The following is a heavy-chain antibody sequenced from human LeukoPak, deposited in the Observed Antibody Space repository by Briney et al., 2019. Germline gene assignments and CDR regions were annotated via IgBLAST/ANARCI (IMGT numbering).Heavy chain of an antibody. CDR3: ARDFSYYYDSSASFDL. Sequence: PSETLSLTCAVYGGSFSGYYWSWIRQPPGKGLEWIGEINHSGSTNYNPSLKSRVTMSVDTSKNQFSLKLSSVTAADTAVYYCARDFSYYYDSSASFDLWGRGTLVTVSS. D-gene: IGHD3-22*01. J-gene: IGHJ2*01. V-gene: IGHV4-34*01. CDR2: INHSGST. CDR1: GGSFSGYY.